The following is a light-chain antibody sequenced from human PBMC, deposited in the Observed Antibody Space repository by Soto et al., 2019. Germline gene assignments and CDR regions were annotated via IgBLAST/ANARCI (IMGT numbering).Light chain of an antibody. J-gene: IGLJ2*01. CDR1: SSDVGSYNL. Sequence: QSALTQPASVSGSPGQSITISCTGTSSDVGSYNLVSWYQQHPGKAPKLMIYEGSKRPSWVSNRFSGSKSGNTASLTISGLQAEDEADYYCCSYAGRWVFGGGTKLTDL. V-gene: IGLV2-23*01. CDR2: EGS. CDR3: CSYAGRWV.